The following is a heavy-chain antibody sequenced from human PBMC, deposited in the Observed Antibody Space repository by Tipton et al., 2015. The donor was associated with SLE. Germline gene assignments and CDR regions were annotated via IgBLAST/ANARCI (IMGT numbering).Heavy chain of an antibody. CDR1: GGSFSGYY. CDR3: ARRTRIAARSPFDY. Sequence: TLSLTCAVYGGSFSGYYWSWIRQPPGKGLEWIGEINHSGSTNHNPSLKSRVTISVDTSKNQFSLKLSSVTAADTAVYYCARRTRIAARSPFDYWGQGTLVTVSS. CDR2: INHSGST. J-gene: IGHJ4*02. V-gene: IGHV4-34*01. D-gene: IGHD6-6*01.